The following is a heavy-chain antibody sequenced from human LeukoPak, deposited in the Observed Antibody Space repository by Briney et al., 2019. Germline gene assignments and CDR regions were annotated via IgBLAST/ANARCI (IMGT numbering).Heavy chain of an antibody. V-gene: IGHV3-73*01. CDR2: IRSTANGYAT. J-gene: IGHJ4*02. Sequence: GGSLRLSCAASVFTSSGSALHSVRQASGKGREWVGRIRSTANGYATAYAASVKGRFTISRDDSKNTAYLQMDSLKTEDTAVYYCTGNYYGSGSYADFDYWGQGTLVTVSS. CDR1: VFTSSGSA. D-gene: IGHD3-10*01. CDR3: TGNYYGSGSYADFDY.